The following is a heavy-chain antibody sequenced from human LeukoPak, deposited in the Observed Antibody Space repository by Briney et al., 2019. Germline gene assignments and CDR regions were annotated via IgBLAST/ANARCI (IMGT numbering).Heavy chain of an antibody. Sequence: SETLSLTCTVSGGSISSGGYYWSWIRQHPGKGLEWIGYIYYSGSTYYNPSLKSRVTISVDRSKNQFSLKLSSVTAADTAVYYCARAPGRCSSTNCYGVMSGFDPWGQGTLVTVSS. CDR2: IYYSGST. CDR1: GGSISSGGYY. J-gene: IGHJ5*02. D-gene: IGHD2-2*01. CDR3: ARAPGRCSSTNCYGVMSGFDP. V-gene: IGHV4-31*09.